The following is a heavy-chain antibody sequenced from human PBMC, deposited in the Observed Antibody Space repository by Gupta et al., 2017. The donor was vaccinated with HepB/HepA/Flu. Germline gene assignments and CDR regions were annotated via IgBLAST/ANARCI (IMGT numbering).Heavy chain of an antibody. CDR2: MNPNSGNT. Sequence: QRIQSRDEVKNPAASEQVSCTASGYTFTSSDINWVRQATGQGLEWMGWMNPNSGNTGYAQKFQGRVTITRNTSISTAYMELSSLRSEDTAVYYCARVKTGIAADWGQGTLVTVSS. J-gene: IGHJ4*02. D-gene: IGHD6-25*01. CDR1: GYTFTSSD. V-gene: IGHV1-8*03. CDR3: ARVKTGIAAD.